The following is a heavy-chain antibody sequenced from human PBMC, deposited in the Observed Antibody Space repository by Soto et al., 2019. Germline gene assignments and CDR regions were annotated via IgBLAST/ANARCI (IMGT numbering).Heavy chain of an antibody. CDR3: ARGLSSCSGGSCYLGPLDY. Sequence: QVQLQQWGAGLLKPSETLSLTCAVYGGSFSGYYWSWIRQPPGKGLEWIGEINHSGSTNYNPSLKSRVTISVDTSKNQFSLKLSSVTAADTAVYYCARGLSSCSGGSCYLGPLDYWGQGTLVTVSS. J-gene: IGHJ4*02. D-gene: IGHD2-15*01. CDR1: GGSFSGYY. V-gene: IGHV4-34*01. CDR2: INHSGST.